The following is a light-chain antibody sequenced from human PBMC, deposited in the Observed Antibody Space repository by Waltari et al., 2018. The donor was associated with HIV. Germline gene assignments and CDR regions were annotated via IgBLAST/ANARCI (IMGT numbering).Light chain of an antibody. V-gene: IGLV3-1*01. CDR3: QAWDRGTAV. CDR2: QDN. CDR1: TLGDKY. J-gene: IGLJ2*01. Sequence: SYELTQPPSVSVSPGQTASIPCSGDTLGDKYTCGYQQMPGQSPVLVIYQDNKRPSGIAARFSGSNSGNTATLTISGTQAMDEADYYCQAWDRGTAVFGGGTKLTVL.